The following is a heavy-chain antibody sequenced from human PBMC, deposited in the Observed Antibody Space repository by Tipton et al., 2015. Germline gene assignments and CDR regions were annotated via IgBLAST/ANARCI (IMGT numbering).Heavy chain of an antibody. CDR3: ARDGPYSSTWDFDY. Sequence: TLSLTCAVSAYSISSDYYWGWIRQPPGKGLEWIGYISYTDGAHYNPALKSRVTISVDKSKNQFSLKLSSVTAADTAVYYCARDGPYSSTWDFDYWGQGTLVTVSS. D-gene: IGHD6-13*01. CDR1: AYSISSDYY. V-gene: IGHV4-61*05. J-gene: IGHJ4*02. CDR2: ISYTDGA.